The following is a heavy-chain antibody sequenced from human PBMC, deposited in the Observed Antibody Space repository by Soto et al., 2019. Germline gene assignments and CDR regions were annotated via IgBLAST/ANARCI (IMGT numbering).Heavy chain of an antibody. CDR2: ISGPGGST. Sequence: EVPLLESGGGLVQPGGSLRLSCVASGFTFNTYAMNWVRQAPGKGLEWVSAISGPGGSTYYADSLKGRFTISRDNSRNSLYLRMNSLRAEDTAVYYCAGALIGIRGMDVWGQGTTVTVSS. J-gene: IGHJ6*02. CDR3: AGALIGIRGMDV. CDR1: GFTFNTYA. V-gene: IGHV3-23*01. D-gene: IGHD3-3*02.